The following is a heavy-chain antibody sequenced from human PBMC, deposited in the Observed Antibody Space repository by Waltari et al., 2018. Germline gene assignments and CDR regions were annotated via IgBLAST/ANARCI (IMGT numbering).Heavy chain of an antibody. CDR1: GFTFTNFA. V-gene: IGHV3-23*04. J-gene: IGHJ4*02. D-gene: IGHD1-26*01. Sequence: EVQLVESGGGLVQPGGSLRLSCAASGFTFTNFAMTWVRQAPGKGLEWVSAISGSGVTTYYADSVKGRFTISRDNSKNTLYLQMNSLRAEDTAVYYCAKLQYSGSKYPFDYWGQGTLVTVSS. CDR2: ISGSGVTT. CDR3: AKLQYSGSKYPFDY.